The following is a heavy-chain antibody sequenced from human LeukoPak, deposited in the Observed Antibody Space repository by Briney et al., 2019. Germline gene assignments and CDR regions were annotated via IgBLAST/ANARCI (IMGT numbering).Heavy chain of an antibody. CDR1: GFTFSSYS. V-gene: IGHV3-21*01. D-gene: IGHD3-10*01. J-gene: IGHJ4*02. CDR2: ISSSSTYI. Sequence: GGSLRLSCAASGFTFSSYSMNWVRQAPGKGLEWVSSISSSSTYIHYADSVKGRFTISRDNAKKSLYLQMNSLRAEDTAVYYCARESLLWFGEYYFDYWGQGTLVTVSS. CDR3: ARESLLWFGEYYFDY.